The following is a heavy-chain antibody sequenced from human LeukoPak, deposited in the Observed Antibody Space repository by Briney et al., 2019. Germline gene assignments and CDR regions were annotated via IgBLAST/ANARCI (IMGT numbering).Heavy chain of an antibody. CDR3: VRGEMSGSYRDVSDY. J-gene: IGHJ4*02. CDR1: GFTLSTYW. Sequence: GGSLRLSCAASGFTLSTYWMHWVRQAPGKGLVWVSRINTDGSRTNYADSVKGRFTISRDNAKNTLYLEMNSLRAEDTAVYYCVRGEMSGSYRDVSDYWGQGTLVTVSS. CDR2: INTDGSRT. V-gene: IGHV3-74*01. D-gene: IGHD1-26*01.